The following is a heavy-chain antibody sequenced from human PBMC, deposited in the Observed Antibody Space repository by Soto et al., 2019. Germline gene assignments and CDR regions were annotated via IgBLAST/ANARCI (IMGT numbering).Heavy chain of an antibody. CDR2: ISGSGGST. CDR3: AKDSGIFYGDYSALYYYGMDV. V-gene: IGHV3-23*01. Sequence: GGSLRLSCAASGFTFSSYAMSWVRQAPGKGLEWVSAISGSGGSTYYADSVKGRFTISRDNSKNTLYLQMNSRRAEDTAVYYCAKDSGIFYGDYSALYYYGMDVWGQGTTVTVSS. J-gene: IGHJ6*02. D-gene: IGHD4-17*01. CDR1: GFTFSSYA.